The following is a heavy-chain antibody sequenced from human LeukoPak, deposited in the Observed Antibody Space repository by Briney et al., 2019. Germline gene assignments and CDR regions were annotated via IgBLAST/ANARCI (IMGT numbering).Heavy chain of an antibody. V-gene: IGHV3-30*18. J-gene: IGHJ4*02. CDR1: GFTFSSYA. Sequence: GGSLRLSCAASGFTFSSYAMSWVRQAPGKGLEWVAVISYDGSNKYYADSVKGRFTISRDNSKNTLYLQMNSLRAEDTAVYYCAKDFRYCSGGSCPLDYWGQGTLVTVSS. D-gene: IGHD2-15*01. CDR2: ISYDGSNK. CDR3: AKDFRYCSGGSCPLDY.